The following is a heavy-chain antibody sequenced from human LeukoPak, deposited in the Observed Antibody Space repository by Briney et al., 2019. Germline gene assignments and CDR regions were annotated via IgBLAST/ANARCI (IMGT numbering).Heavy chain of an antibody. CDR1: GFTFSNHA. Sequence: GGSLRLSCAASGFTFSNHAMSWVRQSPGKGLEWVPAISGRGGSTYYADSVKGRFTISRDNSKNTAYLQMNSLRAEDTAVYYCAKDVTVVTPRDLFDYWGQGTLVTVSS. D-gene: IGHD4-23*01. CDR2: ISGRGGST. V-gene: IGHV3-23*01. CDR3: AKDVTVVTPRDLFDY. J-gene: IGHJ4*02.